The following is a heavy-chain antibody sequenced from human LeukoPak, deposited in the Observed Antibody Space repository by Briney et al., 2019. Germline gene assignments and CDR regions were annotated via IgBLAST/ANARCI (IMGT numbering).Heavy chain of an antibody. CDR3: ARDSRITIFGVVTPGYYYMDV. CDR2: INPNSGGT. Sequence: ASVKVSCKASGYTFTGYYMHWVRQAPGQGLEWMGWINPNSGGTNYAQKFQGRVTMTRDTSISTAYMELSRLRSDDTAVYYCARDSRITIFGVVTPGYYYMDVWGKGTTVTVSS. CDR1: GYTFTGYY. V-gene: IGHV1-2*02. D-gene: IGHD3-3*01. J-gene: IGHJ6*03.